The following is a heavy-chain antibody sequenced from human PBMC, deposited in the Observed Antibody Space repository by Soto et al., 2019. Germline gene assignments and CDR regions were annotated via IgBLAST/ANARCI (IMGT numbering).Heavy chain of an antibody. Sequence: SETLSLTCAVYGGSFSGYYWSWIRQPPGKGLEWIGEINHSGSTNYNPSLKSRVTISVDTSKNQFSPKLSSVTAADTAVYYCARDRGIAAAGGAFGIWGQGTMVTVSS. V-gene: IGHV4-34*01. J-gene: IGHJ3*02. D-gene: IGHD6-13*01. CDR2: INHSGST. CDR3: ARDRGIAAAGGAFGI. CDR1: GGSFSGYY.